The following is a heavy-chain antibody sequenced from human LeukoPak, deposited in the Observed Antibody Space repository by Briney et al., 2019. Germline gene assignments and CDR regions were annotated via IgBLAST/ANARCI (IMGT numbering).Heavy chain of an antibody. J-gene: IGHJ4*02. V-gene: IGHV3-20*04. D-gene: IGHD2-2*01. CDR1: GFAFDEHG. Sequence: GGSLRLSCTASGFAFDEHGMTWVRQVPGRGLEWVAGINWSGKSTSYGDPVRGRFTISRDNAKNSLSLQMDSLRAEDTALYYCARAPITSPFYFDYWGQGTLVTVSS. CDR3: ARAPITSPFYFDY. CDR2: INWSGKST.